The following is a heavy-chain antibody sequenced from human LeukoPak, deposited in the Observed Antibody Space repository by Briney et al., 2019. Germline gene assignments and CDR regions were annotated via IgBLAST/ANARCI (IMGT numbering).Heavy chain of an antibody. Sequence: SSETLSLTCTVSGGSISSSSYYWGWIRQPPGKGLEWIGSIYYSGSTYYNPSLKGRVTISVDTSKNQFSLKLSSVTAADTAVYYCASSTGYYDSSGYYFDYWGQGTLVTVSS. CDR3: ASSTGYYDSSGYYFDY. J-gene: IGHJ4*02. CDR2: IYYSGST. D-gene: IGHD3-22*01. V-gene: IGHV4-39*01. CDR1: GGSISSSSYY.